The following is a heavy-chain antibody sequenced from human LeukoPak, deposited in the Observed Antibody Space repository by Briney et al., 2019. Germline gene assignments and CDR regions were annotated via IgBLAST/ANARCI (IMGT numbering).Heavy chain of an antibody. CDR2: VGHSGSA. D-gene: IGHD3-22*01. V-gene: IGHV4-34*01. J-gene: IGHJ3*02. CDR1: GGSFSAFF. Sequence: SETLSLTCAVSGGSFSAFFWRWVRQPPGKGLEWIGDVGHSGSADYNPSLKSRVTVSADPSKTQFSLKLTSVTAADTAVYYCATRGDYSDTSGNSYDALDIWGQGTMVTVSS. CDR3: ATRGDYSDTSGNSYDALDI.